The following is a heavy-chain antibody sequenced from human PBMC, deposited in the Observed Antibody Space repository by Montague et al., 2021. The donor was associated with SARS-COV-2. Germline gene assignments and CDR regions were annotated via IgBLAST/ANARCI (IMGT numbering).Heavy chain of an antibody. Sequence: SESQSLACSVSGGSISGYFWSWIRQPAGKGLEWIGRIYPSGGIFDSGRTNYHPSLKSRVTVSIDTSRNQFSLSLNSVTAADTAVYFCARDSDFGSWHEAEDYFDYWGQGILVAVSS. CDR3: ARDSDFGSWHEAEDYFDY. CDR2: IYPSGGIFDSGRT. CDR1: GGSISGYF. V-gene: IGHV4-4*07. D-gene: IGHD6-13*01. J-gene: IGHJ4*02.